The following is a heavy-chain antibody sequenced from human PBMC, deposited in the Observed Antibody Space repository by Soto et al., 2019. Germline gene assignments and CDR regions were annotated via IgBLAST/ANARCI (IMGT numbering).Heavy chain of an antibody. D-gene: IGHD3-10*01. Sequence: QVQLQQWGAGLLKPSETLSLTCAVYGGSFSGYYWSWIRQPPGKGLEWIGEINHSGSPNYNPSLKSRVTLSVETSKVNFSLKVSSVTSADSAVYYCARTAMARGVITGRGHSYYMDFSGKGTTFTVSS. V-gene: IGHV4-34*01. CDR3: ARTAMARGVITGRGHSYYMDF. CDR1: GGSFSGYY. CDR2: INHSGSP. J-gene: IGHJ6*03.